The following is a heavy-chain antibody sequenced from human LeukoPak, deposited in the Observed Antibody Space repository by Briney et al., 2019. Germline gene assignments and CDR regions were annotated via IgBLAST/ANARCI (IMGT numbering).Heavy chain of an antibody. CDR3: ARGPRGGTLDF. CDR1: GFTFSTYW. V-gene: IGHV3-74*01. CDR2: TTSDGSTT. J-gene: IGHJ4*02. D-gene: IGHD3-10*01. Sequence: PGGTLRLSCAASGFTFSTYWMYWVRQAPGKGLVWVSRTTSDGSTTTYADSVKGRFTITRDNANNTLYLQMNSLSAEDTAVYYCARGPRGGTLDFWGQGTLVTVSS.